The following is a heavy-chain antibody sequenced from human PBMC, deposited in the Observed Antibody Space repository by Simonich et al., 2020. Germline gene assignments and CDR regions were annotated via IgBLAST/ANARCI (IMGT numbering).Heavy chain of an antibody. D-gene: IGHD1-1*01. J-gene: IGHJ4*02. Sequence: EVQLVESGGGLIQPGGSLRLSCAASGFTVSSNYMSRVRQAPGKGLEWVSVIYSGGSTYYADSVKGRFTISRDNSKNTLYLQINSLRAEDTAVYYCARWTATGYYFDYWGQGTLVTVSS. CDR3: ARWTATGYYFDY. CDR2: IYSGGST. CDR1: GFTVSSNY. V-gene: IGHV3-53*01.